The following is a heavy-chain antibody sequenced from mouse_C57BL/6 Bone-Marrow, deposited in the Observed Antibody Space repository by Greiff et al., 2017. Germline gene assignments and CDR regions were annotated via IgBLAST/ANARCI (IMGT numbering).Heavy chain of an antibody. J-gene: IGHJ3*01. CDR1: GYAFTNYL. V-gene: IGHV1-54*01. D-gene: IGHD4-1*01. CDR2: INPGSGGT. Sequence: QVQLKQSGAELVRPGTSVKVSCKASGYAFTNYLIEWVKQRPGQGLEWIGVINPGSGGTNYNEKFKGKATLTADKSSSTAYMQLSSLTSEDAAVYCCARSKNWDSWGAYWGQGTRVTVSA. CDR3: ARSKNWDSWGAY.